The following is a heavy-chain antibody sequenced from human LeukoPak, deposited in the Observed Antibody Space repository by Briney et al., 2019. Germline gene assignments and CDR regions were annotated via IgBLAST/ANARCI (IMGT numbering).Heavy chain of an antibody. CDR3: ARLGYSSGT. CDR1: GGSISSYY. V-gene: IGHV4-59*08. CDR2: IYYSGST. D-gene: IGHD6-19*01. Sequence: SETLSLTCTVSGGSISSYYWSWIRQPPGKGLGWSGYIYYSGSTNYNPSLKSRVTISVDTSKNQFSLKLSSVTAADTAVYYCARLGYSSGTWGQGTLVTVSS. J-gene: IGHJ5*02.